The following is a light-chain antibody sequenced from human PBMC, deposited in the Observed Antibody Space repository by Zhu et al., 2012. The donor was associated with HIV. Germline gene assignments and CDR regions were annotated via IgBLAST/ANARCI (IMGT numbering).Light chain of an antibody. J-gene: IGKJ5*01. Sequence: IQMTQSPSTLSASVGDTVTITCRASQFIDNWLAWYQQKPGKAPEVLIYKASNLRSGVPSRFSGSGSGTEFTLTISSLQPEDFATYYCQQYETYPLTFGQGTRLGIK. CDR3: QQYETYPLT. CDR1: QFIDNW. CDR2: KAS. V-gene: IGKV1-5*03.